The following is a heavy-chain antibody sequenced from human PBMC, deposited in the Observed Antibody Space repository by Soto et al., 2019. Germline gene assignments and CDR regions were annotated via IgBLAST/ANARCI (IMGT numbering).Heavy chain of an antibody. CDR1: GYTFTSYD. V-gene: IGHV1-8*01. J-gene: IGHJ6*02. CDR2: MNPNSGNT. CDR3: ARGYKNTYYDILTGYSSGMDV. Sequence: GASVKVSFKASGYTFTSYDINWVRQATGQGLEWMGWMNPNSGNTGYAQKFQGRVTMTRNTSISIAYMELSSLRSEDTAAYYCARGYKNTYYDILTGYSSGMDVWGQGTTVTVSS. D-gene: IGHD3-9*01.